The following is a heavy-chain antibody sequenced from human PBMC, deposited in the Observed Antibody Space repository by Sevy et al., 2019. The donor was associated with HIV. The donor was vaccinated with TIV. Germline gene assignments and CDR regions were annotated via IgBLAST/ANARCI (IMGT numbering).Heavy chain of an antibody. D-gene: IGHD3-10*01. CDR3: ERGSTTVRGVIIGFDS. CDR1: GGSISSYY. J-gene: IGHJ5*01. V-gene: IGHV4-59*13. Sequence: SETLSLTYTVSGGSISSYYWSWIRQPPGKGREGSGYIYYSGRTNYNHSLKSRVTLSIDTSKNQFSLNLSSVTAADTDAYYCERGSTTVRGVIIGFDSWGQGTLVTVSS. CDR2: IYYSGRT.